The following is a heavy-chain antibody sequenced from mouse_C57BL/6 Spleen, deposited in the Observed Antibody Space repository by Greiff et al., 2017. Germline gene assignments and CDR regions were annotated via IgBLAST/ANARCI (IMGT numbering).Heavy chain of an antibody. CDR2: IDPETGGT. D-gene: IGHD1-1*01. CDR1: GYTFTDYE. J-gene: IGHJ2*01. CDR3: TSSITAVVAFDY. V-gene: IGHV1-15*01. Sequence: VQLQQSGAELVRPGASVTLSCKASGYTFTDYEMHWVKQTPVHGLEWIGAIDPETGGTAYNQKFKGKAILTADKSSSTAYMELRSLTSEDSAVYYCTSSITAVVAFDYWGQGTTLTVSS.